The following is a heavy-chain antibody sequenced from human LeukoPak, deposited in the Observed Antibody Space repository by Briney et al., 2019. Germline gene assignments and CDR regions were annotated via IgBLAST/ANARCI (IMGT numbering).Heavy chain of an antibody. D-gene: IGHD4-17*01. CDR3: ARDSSSTVTTSYYFDY. V-gene: IGHV3-23*01. Sequence: GGSLRLSCAASGFTFSSYAMSWVRQAPGKGLEWVSAISGSGGSTYYADSVKGRFTISRDNSKNTLYLQMNSLRAEDTAVYYCARDSSSTVTTSYYFDYWGQGTLVTVSS. CDR2: ISGSGGST. CDR1: GFTFSSYA. J-gene: IGHJ4*02.